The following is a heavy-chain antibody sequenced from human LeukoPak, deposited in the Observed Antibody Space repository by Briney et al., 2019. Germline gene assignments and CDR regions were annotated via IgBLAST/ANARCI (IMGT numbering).Heavy chain of an antibody. CDR1: GYTFTGYY. D-gene: IGHD3-10*01. CDR3: ARGPSGSDY. Sequence: ASVKVSCKVSGYTFTGYYLHWLRQAPGQGLEWMGRINPGTGGTNYAQRFQGRVTMTRDTSINTAYMAPSSLRSDDTAVYYCARGPSGSDYWGQGTLVTVSS. CDR2: INPGTGGT. J-gene: IGHJ4*02. V-gene: IGHV1-2*06.